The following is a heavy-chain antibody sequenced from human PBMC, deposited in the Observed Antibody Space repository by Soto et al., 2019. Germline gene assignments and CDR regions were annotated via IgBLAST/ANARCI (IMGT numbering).Heavy chain of an antibody. V-gene: IGHV6-1*01. Sequence: PSQTLSLTCAISGDSVSSNSAAWNWIRQSPSRGLEWLGRTYYRSKWYNDYAVSVKSRITINPDTSKNQFSLQLNSVTPEDTAVYYCARGTYYDFWSGYYAFDYWGQGTLVTVSS. CDR1: GDSVSSNSAA. D-gene: IGHD3-3*01. J-gene: IGHJ4*02. CDR2: TYYRSKWYN. CDR3: ARGTYYDFWSGYYAFDY.